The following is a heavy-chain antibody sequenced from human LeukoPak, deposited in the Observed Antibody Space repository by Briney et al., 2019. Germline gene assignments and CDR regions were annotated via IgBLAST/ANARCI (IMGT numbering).Heavy chain of an antibody. CDR1: GFTFSNAW. V-gene: IGHV3-15*01. J-gene: IGHJ4*02. Sequence: GGSLRLSCAASGFTFSNAWMSWVRQAPGKGLEWVGRIKDKTDVGRTDYAAPVKGRFTISRDDSKHTLYLQMSSLKTEDTAIYYCITAPPRCYFDYWGQGTLVTVSS. CDR2: IKDKTDVGRT. CDR3: ITAPPRCYFDY.